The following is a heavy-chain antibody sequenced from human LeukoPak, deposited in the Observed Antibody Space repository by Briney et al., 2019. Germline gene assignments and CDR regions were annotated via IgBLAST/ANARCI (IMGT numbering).Heavy chain of an antibody. V-gene: IGHV3-21*04. J-gene: IGHJ4*02. Sequence: GGSLRLSCAGSGFTFSIDGMNWVRQAPGKGLEWVSSISPDSNFIYQADSVKGRFTISRDNSKNTLYLQVNSLRAEDTAVYYCAKFNGFEVVTAGVDYWGQGTLVTVSS. CDR3: AKFNGFEVVTAGVDY. CDR1: GFTFSIDG. D-gene: IGHD2-21*02. CDR2: ISPDSNFI.